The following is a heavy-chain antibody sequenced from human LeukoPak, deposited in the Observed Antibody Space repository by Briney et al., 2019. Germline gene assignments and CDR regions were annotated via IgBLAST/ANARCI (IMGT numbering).Heavy chain of an antibody. CDR3: ARGGYSSSWYTYYFDY. Sequence: SETLSLTCTVSGGSISSYYWSWIRQPPGKGLEWIGYIYYSGSTSYNPSLKSRVTISVDTSKNQFSLKLSSVTAADTAVYYCARGGYSSSWYTYYFDYWGQGTLVTVSS. V-gene: IGHV4-59*01. J-gene: IGHJ4*02. CDR2: IYYSGST. D-gene: IGHD6-13*01. CDR1: GGSISSYY.